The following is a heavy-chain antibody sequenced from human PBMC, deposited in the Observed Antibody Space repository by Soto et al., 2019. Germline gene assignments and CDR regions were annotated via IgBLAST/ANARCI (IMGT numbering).Heavy chain of an antibody. CDR1: GYTFTSYA. Sequence: ASVKVSCKASGYTFTSYAMHWVRQAPGQGLEWMGWINPNSGGTNYAQKFQGWVTMTRDTSISTAYMELSRLRSDDTAVYYCARAPFSFSVAGTPYYLMAFSAQRTPVTV. V-gene: IGHV1-2*04. CDR2: INPNSGGT. J-gene: IGHJ6*02. D-gene: IGHD6-19*01. CDR3: ARAPFSFSVAGTPYYLMAF.